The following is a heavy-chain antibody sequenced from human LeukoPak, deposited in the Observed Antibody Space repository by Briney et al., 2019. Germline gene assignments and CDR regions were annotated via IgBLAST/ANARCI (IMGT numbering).Heavy chain of an antibody. CDR3: ARDPNQYEAVHAFHY. J-gene: IGHJ4*02. CDR1: GYSFTIYG. D-gene: IGHD6-19*01. V-gene: IGHV1-18*01. CDR2: ISTYNGNT. Sequence: ASVKFSCKASGYSFTIYGITWVRQAPGQGLEWMGWISTYNGNTKYAQNLQGRVTMTTDTSTNTAYMGLRSLKSDDTAVYYCARDPNQYEAVHAFHYWGQGTLVTVSS.